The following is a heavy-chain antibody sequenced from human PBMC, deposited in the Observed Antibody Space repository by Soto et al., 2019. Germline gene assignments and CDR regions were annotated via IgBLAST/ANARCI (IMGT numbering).Heavy chain of an antibody. CDR2: IIPILGIT. CDR3: ARPYYDFWYYYGMDV. J-gene: IGHJ6*02. CDR1: GDTFSSYT. V-gene: IGHV1-69*02. Sequence: ASVKVSCKASGDTFSSYTISWVRQAPGQGLEWMGRIIPILGITNYAQKFQGRVTITTDTSTSTAYMELRSLRSDDTAVYYCARPYYDFWYYYGMDVWGQGTTVTV. D-gene: IGHD3-3*01.